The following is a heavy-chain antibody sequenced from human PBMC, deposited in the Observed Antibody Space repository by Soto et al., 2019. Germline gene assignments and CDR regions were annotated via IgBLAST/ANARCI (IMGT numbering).Heavy chain of an antibody. V-gene: IGHV3-48*02. CDR3: VRDDRWAFDF. CDR1: GFSFSNYA. J-gene: IGHJ3*01. CDR2: ISIGSDSI. Sequence: DVQLVESGGGLVQPGGSRRVSCAASGFSFSNYAMNWVRQAPGKGLEWVSYISIGSDSIFYADSVKGRFTISRDDAKNSLYMQMNTLRDEDTAVYYCVRDDRWAFDFWGQGTMVTVSS. D-gene: IGHD3-22*01.